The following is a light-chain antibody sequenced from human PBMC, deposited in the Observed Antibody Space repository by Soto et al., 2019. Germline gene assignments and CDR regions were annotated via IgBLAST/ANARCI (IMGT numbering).Light chain of an antibody. V-gene: IGKV3-11*01. CDR3: QQRSSWPT. Sequence: IVLTQSPATLSLSPGERATLSCRASQSVSNYVAWYQQKPGQAPRLLIYDASTRATGIPCRFSGSGSGTDSTLTISSLEPEDFAIYYCQQRSSWPTVGPGTKVDIK. J-gene: IGKJ3*01. CDR2: DAS. CDR1: QSVSNY.